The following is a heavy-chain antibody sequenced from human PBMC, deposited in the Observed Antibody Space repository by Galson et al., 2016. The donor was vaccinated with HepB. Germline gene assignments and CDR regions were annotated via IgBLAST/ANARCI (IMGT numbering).Heavy chain of an antibody. Sequence: ETLSLTCTVSGGSISSYFWSWIRQPPGKELEWIGYIYYGGSTHSHPSLKSRVTISGDTSKNQFSLKLNSVTAADPAVYYCARDSSSGLRTFDVWGQGRMVTVSS. CDR2: IYYGGST. CDR3: ARDSSSGLRTFDV. CDR1: GGSISSYF. J-gene: IGHJ3*01. V-gene: IGHV4-59*12. D-gene: IGHD4-17*01.